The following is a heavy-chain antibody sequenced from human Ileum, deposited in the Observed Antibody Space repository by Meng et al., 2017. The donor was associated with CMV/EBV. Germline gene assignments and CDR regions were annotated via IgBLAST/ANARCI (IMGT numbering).Heavy chain of an antibody. V-gene: IGHV4-39*07. CDR2: IHHSGTT. CDR1: GGSLSRSTYC. J-gene: IGHJ4*02. Sequence: CPVSGGSLSRSTYCWGWVRQPPGEGLEWIGRIHHSGTTCYKPSLKRRVTISVDTSKNHFSLNLNSVTAADTAIFYCARSGDSGNFDYWGQGTLVTVSS. D-gene: IGHD6-19*01. CDR3: ARSGDSGNFDY.